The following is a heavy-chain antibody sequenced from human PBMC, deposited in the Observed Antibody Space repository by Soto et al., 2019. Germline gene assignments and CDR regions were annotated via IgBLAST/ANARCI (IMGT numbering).Heavy chain of an antibody. V-gene: IGHV3-30*18. CDR1: GFTFSSYG. D-gene: IGHD3-10*01. J-gene: IGHJ4*02. Sequence: GGSLRLSCAASGFTFSSYGMHWVRQAPGKGLEWVAVISYDGSNKYYADSVKGRFTISRDNSKNTLYLQMNSLRAEDTAVYYCAKDAKQTSGSYYIDYWGQGTLVTVSS. CDR3: AKDAKQTSGSYYIDY. CDR2: ISYDGSNK.